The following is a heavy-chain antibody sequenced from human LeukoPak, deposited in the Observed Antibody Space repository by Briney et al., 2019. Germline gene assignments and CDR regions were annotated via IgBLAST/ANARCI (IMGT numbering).Heavy chain of an antibody. CDR2: RRAYNGNT. J-gene: IGHJ5*02. CDR3: ARGRVTLAAAGTRNWFDP. D-gene: IGHD6-13*01. CDR1: GYSFTSYG. Sequence: ASVKVSCKASGYSFTSYGISWVRQAPAQGHEWMGWRRAYNGNTNYEQQLQGRVTMTTDTSTSTAYMELRSLRSDDTAVYYCARGRVTLAAAGTRNWFDPWGQGTLVTVSS. V-gene: IGHV1-18*01.